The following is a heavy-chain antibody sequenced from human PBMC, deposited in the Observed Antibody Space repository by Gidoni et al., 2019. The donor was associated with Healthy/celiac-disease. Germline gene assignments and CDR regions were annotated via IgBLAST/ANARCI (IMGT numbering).Heavy chain of an antibody. CDR1: GFTFGDYA. V-gene: IGHV3-49*03. CDR3: TRSGALTGGDY. D-gene: IGHD1-26*01. CDR2: IRSKAYGGTT. J-gene: IGHJ4*02. Sequence: EVQLVEFGGGLVQPGGSLRLFCHASGFTFGDYAMSWFRQAPGKGLEWVGFIRSKAYGGTTEYAASVKGRFTISRDDSKSIAYLQMNSLKTEDTAVYYCTRSGALTGGDYWGQGTLVTVSS.